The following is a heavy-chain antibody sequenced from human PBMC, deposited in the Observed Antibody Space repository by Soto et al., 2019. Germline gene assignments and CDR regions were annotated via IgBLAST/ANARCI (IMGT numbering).Heavy chain of an antibody. CDR1: GFTLSGYA. CDR3: ARRARPDFYYMDV. V-gene: IGHV3-64*01. J-gene: IGHJ6*03. D-gene: IGHD6-6*01. Sequence: EVQLAESGGGLAQPGGSLRLSCAASGFTLSGYAMDWVRQAPGKGLEYVSGISSIGFGTYYANSVQGRFTISRDNSKNTVYLQMGSLRPEDMAVYYCARRARPDFYYMDVWGKGTTVTVSS. CDR2: ISSIGFGT.